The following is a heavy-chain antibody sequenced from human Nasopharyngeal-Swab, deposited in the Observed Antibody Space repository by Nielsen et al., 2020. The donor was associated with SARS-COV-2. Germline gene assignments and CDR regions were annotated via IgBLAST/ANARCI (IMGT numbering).Heavy chain of an antibody. CDR1: GGSFSGYY. CDR3: ARETQRETPDY. J-gene: IGHJ4*02. V-gene: IGHV4-34*01. D-gene: IGHD6-25*01. CDR2: INHSGST. Sequence: SETLSLTCAVYGGSFSGYYWSWIRQPPGKGLEWIGEINHSGSTNYNPSLKSRVTISVDTSKNQFSLKLSSVTAADTAVYYCARETQRETPDYWGQGTLVTVSS.